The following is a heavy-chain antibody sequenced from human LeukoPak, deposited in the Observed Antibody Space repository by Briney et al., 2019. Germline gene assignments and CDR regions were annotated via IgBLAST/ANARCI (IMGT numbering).Heavy chain of an antibody. V-gene: IGHV3-23*01. J-gene: IGHJ4*02. CDR1: GFTFDDYG. CDR3: AKGTITMIVVAPEGYFDY. CDR2: ISGSGGST. Sequence: GGSLRLSCAASGFTFDDYGMSWVRQAPGKGLEWVSAISGSGGSTYYADSVKGRFTISRDNSKNTLYLQMNSLRAEDTAVYYCAKGTITMIVVAPEGYFDYWGQGTLVTVSS. D-gene: IGHD3-22*01.